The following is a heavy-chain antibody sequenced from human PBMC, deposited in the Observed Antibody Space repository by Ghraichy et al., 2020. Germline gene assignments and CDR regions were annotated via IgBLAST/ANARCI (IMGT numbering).Heavy chain of an antibody. Sequence: SETLSLTCTVSGGSISSYYWSWIRQPAGKGLEWIGRIYTSGSTNYNPSLKSRANMSVDTSKNQFSLKLSSVTAADTAVYYCARDRTFADSYGLVWGQGTLVTVSS. D-gene: IGHD5-18*01. CDR2: IYTSGST. J-gene: IGHJ4*02. CDR3: ARDRTFADSYGLV. CDR1: GGSISSYY. V-gene: IGHV4-4*07.